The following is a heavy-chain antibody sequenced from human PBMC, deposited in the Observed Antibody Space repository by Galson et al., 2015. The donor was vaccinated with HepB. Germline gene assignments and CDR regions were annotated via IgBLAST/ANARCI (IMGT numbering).Heavy chain of an antibody. CDR2: ISFDGSNR. J-gene: IGHJ4*02. CDR1: GFTFSNFG. CDR3: ARDRRRGIAAAGPDY. V-gene: IGHV3-30*03. Sequence: SLRLSCAASGFTFSNFGMHWVRKTPGKGLESVAVISFDGSNRFYPDSVKGRFAISRDNSKNTLYLQMNNLRPDDTAVYYCARDRRRGIAAAGPDYWDQGTLVTVSS. D-gene: IGHD6-13*01.